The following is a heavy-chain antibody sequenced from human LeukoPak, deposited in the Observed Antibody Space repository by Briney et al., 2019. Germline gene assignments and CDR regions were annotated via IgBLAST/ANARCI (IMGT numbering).Heavy chain of an antibody. CDR3: ARGRPVTTQPSDY. J-gene: IGHJ4*02. Sequence: GGSLRLSCASSGFTFSSYSMNWVRQAPGKGLEWVSSISSSSSYIYYADSVKGRFTISRDNAKNSLYLQMNSLRAEDTAVYYCARGRPVTTQPSDYWGQGTLVTVSP. V-gene: IGHV3-21*01. D-gene: IGHD4-17*01. CDR2: ISSSSSYI. CDR1: GFTFSSYS.